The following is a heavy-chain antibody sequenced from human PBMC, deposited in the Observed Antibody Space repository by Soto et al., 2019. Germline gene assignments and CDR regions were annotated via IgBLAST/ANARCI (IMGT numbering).Heavy chain of an antibody. Sequence: PSETLSLTCTVSGGSISSSSYYWGWIRQPPGKGLEWIGSIYYSGSTYYNPSLKSRVTISVDTSKNQFSLKLSSVTAADTAVYYCASPQSGFGVVIIPYWGQGTLVTVSS. D-gene: IGHD3-3*01. V-gene: IGHV4-39*01. CDR2: IYYSGST. J-gene: IGHJ4*02. CDR3: ASPQSGFGVVIIPY. CDR1: GGSISSSSYY.